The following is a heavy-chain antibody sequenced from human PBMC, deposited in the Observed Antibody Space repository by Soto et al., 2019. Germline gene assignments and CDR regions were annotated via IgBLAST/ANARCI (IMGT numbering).Heavy chain of an antibody. CDR3: ARDRGPLDN. Sequence: QVQLVQSGAEEKKPGDSVRVSCTASGYTFTTSIIHWVRQAPGQSPEWMAWINAGSGNTKYSQNFQGRVTITRDTSESTAYLELSSLRSEDTAVYYCARDRGPLDNWGQGTMVTVSS. V-gene: IGHV1-3*05. CDR2: INAGSGNT. J-gene: IGHJ4*02. CDR1: GYTFTTSI.